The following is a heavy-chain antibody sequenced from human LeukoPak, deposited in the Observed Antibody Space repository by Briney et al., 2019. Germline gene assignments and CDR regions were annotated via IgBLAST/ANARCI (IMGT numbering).Heavy chain of an antibody. Sequence: PSETLSLTCTVSGGSISSYYWSWIRQPPGKGLEWIGYIYYSGSTNYNPSLKSRVTISVDTSKNQFSPKLSSVTAADTAVYYCARAAGSYGYRGIDYWGQGTLVTVSS. D-gene: IGHD5-18*01. J-gene: IGHJ4*02. CDR1: GGSISSYY. V-gene: IGHV4-59*12. CDR2: IYYSGST. CDR3: ARAAGSYGYRGIDY.